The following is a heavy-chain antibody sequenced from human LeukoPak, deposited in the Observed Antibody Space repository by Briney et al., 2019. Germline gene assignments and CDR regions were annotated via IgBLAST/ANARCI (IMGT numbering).Heavy chain of an antibody. CDR3: ARQRSSSWGPRMDV. J-gene: IGHJ6*03. CDR2: IKQDGSEK. CDR1: GFTFSSYW. V-gene: IGHV3-7*01. Sequence: GGSLRLSCAASGFTFSSYWMSWVRQAPGKGLEWVANIKQDGSEKYYVDSVKGRFTISRDNAKNSLYLQMNSLRAEDTAVYYCARQRSSSWGPRMDVWGKGTTVTVSS. D-gene: IGHD6-13*01.